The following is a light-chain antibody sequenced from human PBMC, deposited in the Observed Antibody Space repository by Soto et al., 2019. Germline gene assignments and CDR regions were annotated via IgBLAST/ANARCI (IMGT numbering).Light chain of an antibody. Sequence: DIQMTQSPSSVSASVGDRVTITCRASQGISGWLAWYQQNPGRAPKLLIYAASSLERGVPSRFSGTGSGTDFTLTISSLQPEDSATYYCLQANTFPRTFGQGTKVDIK. CDR3: LQANTFPRT. J-gene: IGKJ1*01. CDR2: AAS. V-gene: IGKV1-12*01. CDR1: QGISGW.